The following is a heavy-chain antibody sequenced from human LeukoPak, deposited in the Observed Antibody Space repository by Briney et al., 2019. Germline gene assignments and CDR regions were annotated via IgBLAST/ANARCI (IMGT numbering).Heavy chain of an antibody. V-gene: IGHV4-34*01. J-gene: IGHJ5*02. Sequence: SETLSLTCAVYGGSFSGYYWSWIRQPPGKGLEWIGEIDHSGSTNYNPSLKSRVTISVDTSKNQFSLKLSSVTAADTAVYYCARGRRWVMLSQPGNWFDPWGQRTLVTVSS. CDR3: ARGRRWVMLSQPGNWFDP. CDR2: IDHSGST. CDR1: GGSFSGYY. D-gene: IGHD5-24*01.